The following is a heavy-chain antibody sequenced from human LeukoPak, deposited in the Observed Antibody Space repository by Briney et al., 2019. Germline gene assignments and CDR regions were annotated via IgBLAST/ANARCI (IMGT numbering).Heavy chain of an antibody. CDR2: MYNSGST. CDR1: GGSISTYY. V-gene: IGHV4-59*01. Sequence: SETLSLTRTVSGGSISTYYWSWVRQPPGKGLEWIGYMYNSGSTKYNPSLESRVTISVDTSKNQFSLKLSSVTAADTAVYYCARDSDGLDYWGQGTLVTVSS. D-gene: IGHD2-8*01. CDR3: ARDSDGLDY. J-gene: IGHJ4*02.